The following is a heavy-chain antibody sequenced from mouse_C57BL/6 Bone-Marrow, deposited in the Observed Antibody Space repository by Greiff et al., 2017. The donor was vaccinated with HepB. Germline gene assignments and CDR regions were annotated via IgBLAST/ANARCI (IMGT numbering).Heavy chain of an antibody. V-gene: IGHV1-55*01. CDR3: ARPLHYYGSSYWYFDV. CDR2: IYPGSGST. J-gene: IGHJ1*03. Sequence: QVQLKQPGAELVKPGASVKMSCKASGYTFTSYWITWVKQRPGQGLEWIGDIYPGSGSTNYNEKFKSKATLTVDTSSSTAYMQLSSLTSEDSAVYYCARPLHYYGSSYWYFDVWGTGTTVTVSS. CDR1: GYTFTSYW. D-gene: IGHD1-1*01.